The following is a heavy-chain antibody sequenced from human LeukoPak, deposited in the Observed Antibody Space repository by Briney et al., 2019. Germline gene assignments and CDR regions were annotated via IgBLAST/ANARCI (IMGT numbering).Heavy chain of an antibody. Sequence: GGSLRLSCAASGFTFDDYAMHWVRQAPGKGLEWVSGISWNSGSIGYADSVKGRFTISRDNAKNSLYLQMNSLRAEDTAVYYCAKDRAYYYNTNAYYYVGFDFWGQGTLVTVSS. CDR1: GFTFDDYA. V-gene: IGHV3-9*01. CDR2: ISWNSGSI. J-gene: IGHJ4*02. D-gene: IGHD3-22*01. CDR3: AKDRAYYYNTNAYYYVGFDF.